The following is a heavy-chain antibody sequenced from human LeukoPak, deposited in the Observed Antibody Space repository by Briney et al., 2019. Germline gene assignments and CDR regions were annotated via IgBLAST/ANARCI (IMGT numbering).Heavy chain of an antibody. V-gene: IGHV3-30-3*01. CDR1: GFTFSSYA. D-gene: IGHD6-13*01. J-gene: IGHJ4*02. Sequence: GGSLRLSCAASGFTFSSYAMHWVRQAPGKGLEWVAVISYDGSNKYYADSVKGRFTISRDNSKNTLYLQMNSLRAEDTAVYYCARDLRLDGFIAAAGTHDYWGQGTLVTVSS. CDR2: ISYDGSNK. CDR3: ARDLRLDGFIAAAGTHDY.